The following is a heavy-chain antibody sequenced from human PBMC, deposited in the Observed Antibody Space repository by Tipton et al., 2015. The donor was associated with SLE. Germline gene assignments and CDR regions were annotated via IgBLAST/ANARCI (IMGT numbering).Heavy chain of an antibody. J-gene: IGHJ6*03. CDR2: INHSGST. CDR1: GGSFSGYY. CDR3: ARQVAGIDYYYYYMDV. V-gene: IGHV4-34*01. D-gene: IGHD6-19*01. Sequence: TLSLTCAVYGGSFSGYYWSWIRQPPGKGLEWIGEINHSGSTNYNPSLKSRVTISADTSENQFSLKLTSVAAADTAVYYCARQVAGIDYYYYYMDVWGKGTTVTVSS.